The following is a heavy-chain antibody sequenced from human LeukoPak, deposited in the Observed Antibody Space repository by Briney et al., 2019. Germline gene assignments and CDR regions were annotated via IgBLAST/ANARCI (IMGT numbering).Heavy chain of an antibody. CDR3: ARQDGYALYYFDY. V-gene: IGHV5-51*01. Sequence: GESLKISCQVSGYSFTTYWIARVRQMPGKGLEWMGIIFPGDSDTRYSPSFQGQVTISADKSISTAYLQWSSLKASDTAMYYCARQDGYALYYFDYWGQGTLVTVSS. J-gene: IGHJ4*02. CDR2: IFPGDSDT. CDR1: GYSFTTYW. D-gene: IGHD2-2*01.